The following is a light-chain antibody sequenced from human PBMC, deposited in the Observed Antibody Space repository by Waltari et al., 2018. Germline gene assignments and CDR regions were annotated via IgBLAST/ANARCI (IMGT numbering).Light chain of an antibody. V-gene: IGLV1-36*01. J-gene: IGLJ2*01. Sequence: HSVLTQPPSVSAAPGQRVTISCSGSSSNLANNPVTWHPQLPGKAPKLLIFHDDLLTSGVSDRFSGSKSGTSASLAISGLQSEDEADYYCVAWDDSLSGHVVFGGGTKLTVL. CDR1: SSNLANNP. CDR2: HDD. CDR3: VAWDDSLSGHVV.